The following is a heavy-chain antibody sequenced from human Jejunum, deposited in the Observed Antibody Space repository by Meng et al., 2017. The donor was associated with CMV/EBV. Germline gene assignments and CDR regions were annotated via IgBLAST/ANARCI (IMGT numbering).Heavy chain of an antibody. CDR3: ARGYEATGFYPPFDS. J-gene: IGHJ4*02. CDR2: IDWDGDK. V-gene: IGHV2-70*20. Sequence: SLTNSGMCVSWVRQPPGKALEWLAFIDWDGDKYYSPSLKTRLTISRDTSKNQVVLTMTNMDPEDTATYYCARGYEATGFYPPFDSWGQGTLVTVSS. D-gene: IGHD3-9*01. CDR1: SLTNSGMC.